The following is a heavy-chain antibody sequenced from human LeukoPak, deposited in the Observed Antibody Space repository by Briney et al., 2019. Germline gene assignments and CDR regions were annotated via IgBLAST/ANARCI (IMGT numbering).Heavy chain of an antibody. CDR2: ISYDGSNK. D-gene: IGHD3-10*01. V-gene: IGHV3-30*18. CDR3: AKDQDGGGY. CDR1: GFTFSSYG. J-gene: IGHJ4*02. Sequence: GGSLRLSCAASGFTFSSYGMHWVRQAPGKGLEWVAVISYDGSNKYYADSVKGRFTISRDNSKNTLCLQMNSLRAEDTAVYYCAKDQDGGGYWGQGTLVTVSS.